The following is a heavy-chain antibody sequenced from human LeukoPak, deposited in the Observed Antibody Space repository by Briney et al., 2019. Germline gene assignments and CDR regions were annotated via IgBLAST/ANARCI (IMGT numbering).Heavy chain of an antibody. Sequence: AGGSLRLSCAASGFTVSSNYMSWVRQAPGKGLEWVSVIYSGGSTYYADSVKGRFTISRDNSKNTLYLQMNSLRAEDTAVYYCAKSRDSSRSPDAFDIWGQGTMVTVSS. D-gene: IGHD1-14*01. J-gene: IGHJ3*02. CDR2: IYSGGST. V-gene: IGHV3-53*01. CDR3: AKSRDSSRSPDAFDI. CDR1: GFTVSSNY.